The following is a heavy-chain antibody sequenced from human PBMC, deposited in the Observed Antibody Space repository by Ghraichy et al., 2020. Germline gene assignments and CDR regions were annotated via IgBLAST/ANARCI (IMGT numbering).Heavy chain of an antibody. CDR2: ISSNGGST. Sequence: GGSLRLSCSASGFTFSSYAMHWVRQAPGKGLEYVSAISSNGGSTYYADSVKGRFTISRDNSNNTLYLQMSSLRAEDTAVYYCVKDRYSGSYLFDYWGQGTLVTVSS. D-gene: IGHD1-26*01. CDR1: GFTFSSYA. CDR3: VKDRYSGSYLFDY. V-gene: IGHV3-64D*06. J-gene: IGHJ4*02.